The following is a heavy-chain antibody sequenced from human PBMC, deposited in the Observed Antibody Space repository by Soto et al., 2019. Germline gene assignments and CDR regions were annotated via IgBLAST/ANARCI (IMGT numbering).Heavy chain of an antibody. D-gene: IGHD6-19*01. CDR2: VSHDGRTT. CDR1: GFTFSDYA. V-gene: IGHV3-30*18. CDR3: AKGGRQWLVTSDFNY. Sequence: VQLVESGGGVVQPGRSLRLSCAASGFTFSDYAMHWVRQAPGKGLEWVAVVSHDGRTTHYADSVKGRFTISRDSSKNKVSLEMTSLRAEDTAVYYCAKGGRQWLVTSDFNYWGQGALVTVSS. J-gene: IGHJ4*02.